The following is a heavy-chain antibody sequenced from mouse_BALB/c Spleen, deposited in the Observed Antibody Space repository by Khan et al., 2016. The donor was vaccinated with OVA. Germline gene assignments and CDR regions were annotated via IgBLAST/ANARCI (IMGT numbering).Heavy chain of an antibody. D-gene: IGHD6-1*01. V-gene: IGHV9-1*02. CDR2: INTYTGEP. Sequence: QIQLVQSGPELKKPGETVKISCKASAYTFTNYGMNWVKQAPGKGLKWMGWINTYTGEPTYTDDFKGRFAFSLETSASTAYLQINNLKNDDMATYFCARGGSYWYFDVWGAGTTVTVSS. CDR3: ARGGSYWYFDV. CDR1: AYTFTNYG. J-gene: IGHJ1*01.